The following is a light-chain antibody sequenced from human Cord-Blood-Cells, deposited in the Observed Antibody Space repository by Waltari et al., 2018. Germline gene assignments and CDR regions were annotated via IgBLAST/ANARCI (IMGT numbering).Light chain of an antibody. J-gene: IGKJ3*01. Sequence: DITMTQSPSSMSASVGDRVTITCRASHTISSYLNWDQQKPGKAPKLLIYAASSLQSGVPSRFSGSGSGTDFTLTISSLHPEDFATYYCQQSYSTPFTFGPGTKVDIK. CDR2: AAS. CDR3: QQSYSTPFT. V-gene: IGKV1-39*01. CDR1: HTISSY.